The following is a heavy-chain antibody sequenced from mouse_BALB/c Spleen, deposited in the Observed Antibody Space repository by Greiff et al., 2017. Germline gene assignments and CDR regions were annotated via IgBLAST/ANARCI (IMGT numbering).Heavy chain of an antibody. Sequence: EVQRVESGGGLVKPGGSLKLSCAASGFTFSSYTMSWVRQTPEKRLEWVATISSGGSYTYYPDSVKGRFTISRDNAKNTLYLQMSSLKSEDTAMYYCTRDRDYDVRFAYWGQGTLVTVSA. V-gene: IGHV5-6-4*01. CDR2: ISSGGSYT. CDR3: TRDRDYDVRFAY. CDR1: GFTFSSYT. D-gene: IGHD2-4*01. J-gene: IGHJ3*01.